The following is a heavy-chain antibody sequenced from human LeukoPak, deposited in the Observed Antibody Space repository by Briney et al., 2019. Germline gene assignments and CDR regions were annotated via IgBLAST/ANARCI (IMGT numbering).Heavy chain of an antibody. Sequence: GGSLRLSCAASGFIFSNYNMNWVRQAPGKGLEWVAYISGSGIIIYYADSVKGRFTVSRDNAKSSLYLQMNSLRADDTAVYYCARGGYYYDSSGYYLDYWGQGTLVTVSS. J-gene: IGHJ4*02. D-gene: IGHD3-22*01. V-gene: IGHV3-48*01. CDR2: ISGSGIII. CDR3: ARGGYYYDSSGYYLDY. CDR1: GFIFSNYN.